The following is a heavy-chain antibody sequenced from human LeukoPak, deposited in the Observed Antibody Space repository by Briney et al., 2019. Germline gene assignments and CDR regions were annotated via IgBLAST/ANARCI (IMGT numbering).Heavy chain of an antibody. CDR3: ERARYSSRWYWGPYFDY. CDR2: LSPTSGRA. D-gene: IGHD6-13*01. J-gene: IGHJ4*02. CDR1: GDTFTNYD. Sequence: ASVKVSCKASGDTFTNYDINWVRQATGQGPEWKGWLSPTSGRAGSAQKFQGRVTFTRDTSINTVYMELSSLRPEDTAVYYCERARYSSRWYWGPYFDYWGQGTLVTVSS. V-gene: IGHV1-8*03.